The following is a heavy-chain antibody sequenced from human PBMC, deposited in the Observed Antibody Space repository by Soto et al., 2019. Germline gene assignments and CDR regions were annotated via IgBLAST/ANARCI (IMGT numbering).Heavy chain of an antibody. CDR3: ARGKGIGWYESSDY. Sequence: EVQLVESGGGLIQPGESLRLSCAASGFTVSISYMSWVRQAPGKGLEWVSTIYRDGRTFYADSVEGRFTISRDNSKNTLYLQMHSLRAEDTATYYCARGKGIGWYESSDYWGQGTLVTVSS. J-gene: IGHJ4*02. CDR2: IYRDGRT. D-gene: IGHD6-19*01. CDR1: GFTVSISY. V-gene: IGHV3-53*01.